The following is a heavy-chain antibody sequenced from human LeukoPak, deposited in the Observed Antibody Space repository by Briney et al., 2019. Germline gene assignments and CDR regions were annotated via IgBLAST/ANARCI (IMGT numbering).Heavy chain of an antibody. V-gene: IGHV1-69*01. D-gene: IGHD3-22*01. CDR3: ARNRVPAMYYYDSSGYYYLFDY. CDR1: GGTFSSYA. J-gene: IGHJ4*02. Sequence: GASVKVSCKASGGTFSSYAISWVRQAPGQGLEWMGGIIPIFGTANYAQKFQGRVTITADESTSTACMELSSLRSEDTAVYYCARNRVPAMYYYDSSGYYYLFDYWGQGTLVTVSS. CDR2: IIPIFGTA.